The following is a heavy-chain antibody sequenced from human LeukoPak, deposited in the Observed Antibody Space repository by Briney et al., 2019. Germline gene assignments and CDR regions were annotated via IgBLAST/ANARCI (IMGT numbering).Heavy chain of an antibody. V-gene: IGHV3-11*01. CDR1: GFNFSDYY. CDR3: ARGLLPGYFYVMDV. J-gene: IGHJ6*02. CDR2: MSTSGATI. D-gene: IGHD2-15*01. Sequence: KPGGSLRLSCVTSGFNFSDYYMTWIRQAPGKGLEWVSYMSTSGATIYYADSVKGRFIISTDNAKKSLFLQMNSLRAEDTAVCYCARGLLPGYFYVMDVWGQGTTVTVSS.